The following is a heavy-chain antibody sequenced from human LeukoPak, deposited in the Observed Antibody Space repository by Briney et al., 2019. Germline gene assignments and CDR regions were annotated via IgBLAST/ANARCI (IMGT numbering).Heavy chain of an antibody. D-gene: IGHD3-22*01. CDR1: GYTFTSYY. V-gene: IGHV1-46*01. CDR3: ARGAVSYDSSGYYPGFDY. Sequence: GASVKVSCKASGYTFTSYYMHWVRQAPGQGLEWMGIINPSGGSTSYAQKFQGRVTMTRDTPTSTVYMELSSLRSEDTAVYYCARGAVSYDSSGYYPGFDYWGQGTLVTVSS. J-gene: IGHJ4*02. CDR2: INPSGGST.